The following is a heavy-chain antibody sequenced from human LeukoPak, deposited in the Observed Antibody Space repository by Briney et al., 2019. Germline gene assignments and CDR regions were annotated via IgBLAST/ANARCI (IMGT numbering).Heavy chain of an antibody. CDR1: GYSFTSYW. CDR2: IYPGDSDT. V-gene: IGHV5-51*01. CDR3: ARPANPVTTGIFDY. D-gene: IGHD4-17*01. Sequence: GESLKISCKGSGYSFTSYWIGCVRQMPAKGLEWMGIIYPGDSDTRYSPSFQGQVTISADKSISTAYLQWSSLKASDTAMYYCARPANPVTTGIFDYWGQGTLVTVSS. J-gene: IGHJ4*02.